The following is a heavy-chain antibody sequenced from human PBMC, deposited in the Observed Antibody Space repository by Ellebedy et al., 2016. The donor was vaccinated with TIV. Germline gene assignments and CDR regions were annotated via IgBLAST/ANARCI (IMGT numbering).Heavy chain of an antibody. CDR2: ISHTGSRT. D-gene: IGHD6-19*01. J-gene: IGHJ4*02. V-gene: IGHV3-23*01. CDR1: GFTFNSYA. CDR3: AKGRGGGSDSSAPRYYFDS. Sequence: GESLKISCAASGFTFNSYAMSWVHQAPGKGLEWVSTISHTGSRTYYANSVEGRFIVSRDNSKRTLYLQMNSLRAEDTAVYYCAKGRGGGSDSSAPRYYFDSWGLGTLVTVSS.